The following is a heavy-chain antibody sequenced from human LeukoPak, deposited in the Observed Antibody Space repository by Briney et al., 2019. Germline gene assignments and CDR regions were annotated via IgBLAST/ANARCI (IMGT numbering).Heavy chain of an antibody. CDR2: ISRSSSLI. CDR1: GFTFDNFA. V-gene: IGHV3-21*05. CDR3: ARDGINWADR. J-gene: IGHJ5*02. Sequence: GGSLRLSCASSGFTFDNFARNWVRQTPGKGLEWVSYISRSSSLIIYADSVKGRFTVSRDNGKNSLYLDMNSLTVEDTGLYYCARDGINWADRWGQGTLVTVSS. D-gene: IGHD3-16*01.